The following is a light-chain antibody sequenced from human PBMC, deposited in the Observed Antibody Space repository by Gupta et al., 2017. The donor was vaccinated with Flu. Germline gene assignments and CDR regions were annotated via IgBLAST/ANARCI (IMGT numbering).Light chain of an antibody. CDR3: QQYGGSPRLT. CDR1: QSVSNNY. Sequence: TLSLSPGERATLSCRASQSVSNNYLAWYQQKPGQAPRLLISRASSRATGIPDRFSGSGSGTDFTLTISSLEPEDFGMYYCQQYGGSPRLTFGGGTKVEI. CDR2: RAS. V-gene: IGKV3-20*01. J-gene: IGKJ4*01.